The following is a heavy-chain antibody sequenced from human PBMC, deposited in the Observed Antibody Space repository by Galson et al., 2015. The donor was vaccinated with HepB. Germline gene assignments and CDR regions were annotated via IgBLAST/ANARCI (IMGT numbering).Heavy chain of an antibody. CDR1: GGTFSSYA. D-gene: IGHD3-9*01. Sequence: SVKVSCKASGGTFSSYAISWVRQAPGQGLEWMGRIIPILGIANYAQKFQGRVTITADKSTSTAYMELSSLRSGDTAVYYCARDNYDVILTGYYTYFDYWGQGTLVTVSS. V-gene: IGHV1-69*04. CDR2: IIPILGIA. J-gene: IGHJ4*02. CDR3: ARDNYDVILTGYYTYFDY.